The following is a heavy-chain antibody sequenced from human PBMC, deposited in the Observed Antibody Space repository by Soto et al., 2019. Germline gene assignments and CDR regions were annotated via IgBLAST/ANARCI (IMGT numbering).Heavy chain of an antibody. V-gene: IGHV4-59*01. CDR1: GVSIGNYY. CDR3: ARDTYWGYFDH. D-gene: IGHD2-21*01. J-gene: IGHJ4*02. CDR2: IYNIGST. Sequence: SETLSLTCTVSGVSIGNYYWNWIRQPPGKGLEWIGYIYNIGSTNYNPSLKSRVTISVDMSKNQVSLRLPSVTAADTAVYHCARDTYWGYFDHWGQGAMVTVYS.